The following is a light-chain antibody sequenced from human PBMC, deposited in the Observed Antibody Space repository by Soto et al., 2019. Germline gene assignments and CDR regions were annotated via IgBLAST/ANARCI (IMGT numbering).Light chain of an antibody. CDR2: AAS. CDR3: QQYNNWS. Sequence: EVVMTQYPATLSVSPGETATLSCRASQSVGSNLAWYQQKPGQAPRLLIYAASTRATGIPARFSGSGSGTEFTLTISSLQSEDFAVYYCQQYNNWSFGQGTRLEIK. J-gene: IGKJ5*01. V-gene: IGKV3-15*01. CDR1: QSVGSN.